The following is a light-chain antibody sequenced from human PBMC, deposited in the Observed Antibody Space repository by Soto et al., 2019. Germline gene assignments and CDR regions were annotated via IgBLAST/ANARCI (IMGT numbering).Light chain of an antibody. CDR2: DDS. J-gene: IGLJ2*01. CDR1: NIGSKS. V-gene: IGLV3-21*02. Sequence: SYEXTQPPSVSVAPGQTARITCGGNNIGSKSVHWYQQNPGQAPVLVVYDDSDRPSGTPGXFSGSNSGNTATLTISRVEGXXXXXXXXXVXDSGSDHVVFGGGTKVTVL. CDR3: XVXDSGSDHVV.